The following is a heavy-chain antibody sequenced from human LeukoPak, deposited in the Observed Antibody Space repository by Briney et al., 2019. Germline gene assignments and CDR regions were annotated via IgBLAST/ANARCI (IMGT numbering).Heavy chain of an antibody. Sequence: SETLSLTCSVSGGSISSYYWSWIRQPPGKGLEWIGYIYYSGSTNYNPSLKSRVTISVDTSKNQFSLKLSSVTAADTAVYYCARDGGGDYGDYVFDYWGQGTLVTVSS. V-gene: IGHV4-59*01. CDR1: GGSISSYY. J-gene: IGHJ4*02. CDR3: ARDGGGDYGDYVFDY. D-gene: IGHD4-17*01. CDR2: IYYSGST.